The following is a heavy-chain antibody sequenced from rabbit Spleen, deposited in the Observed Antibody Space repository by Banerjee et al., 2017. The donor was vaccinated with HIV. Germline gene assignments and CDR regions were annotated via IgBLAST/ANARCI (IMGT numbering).Heavy chain of an antibody. CDR3: ARDAGSGDYIDGYFNL. D-gene: IGHD8-1*01. V-gene: IGHV1S40*01. Sequence: QSLEESGGDLVKPGASLTLTCTASGFSFSSSYYICWVRQAPGKGLEWIACIYTGNSKTYYANWAKGRFTISKTSSTTVTLQMTSLTVADTATYFCARDAGSGDYIDGYFNLWGQGTLVTVS. CDR2: IYTGNSKT. CDR1: GFSFSSSYY. J-gene: IGHJ4*01.